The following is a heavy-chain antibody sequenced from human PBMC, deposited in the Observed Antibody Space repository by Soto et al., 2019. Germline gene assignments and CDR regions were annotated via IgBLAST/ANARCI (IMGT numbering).Heavy chain of an antibody. CDR3: ARAVVQADYFDY. V-gene: IGHV4-31*03. Sequence: LSLTCTVSGCSISSGGYYWSWIRQHPGKGLEWIGYIYYSGSTYYNPSLKSRVTISVDTSKNQFSLKLSSVTAADTAVYYCARAVVQADYFDYWGQGTLVTVSS. J-gene: IGHJ4*02. CDR2: IYYSGST. CDR1: GCSISSGGYY. D-gene: IGHD2-2*01.